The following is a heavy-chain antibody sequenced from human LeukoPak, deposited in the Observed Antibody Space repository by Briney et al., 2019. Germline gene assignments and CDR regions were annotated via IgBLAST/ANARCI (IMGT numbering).Heavy chain of an antibody. CDR2: ISDSGSPT. Sequence: GGSLRLSCAASGFTFSSQWMSWVRQAPGKGLEWISFISDSGSPTKYADSVTGRFTISRDNAKESLFLEMNDLRAEDTAVYYCAKAETYNVGKYYLDYWGQGTLVTVSS. CDR3: AKAETYNVGKYYLDY. D-gene: IGHD5-24*01. V-gene: IGHV3-48*01. J-gene: IGHJ4*02. CDR1: GFTFSSQW.